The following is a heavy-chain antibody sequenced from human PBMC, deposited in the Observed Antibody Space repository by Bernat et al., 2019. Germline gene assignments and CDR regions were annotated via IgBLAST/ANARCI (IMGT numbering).Heavy chain of an antibody. V-gene: IGHV3-23*01. D-gene: IGHD6-13*01. CDR1: GFTFSSYA. CDR2: ISGSGGST. J-gene: IGHJ4*02. CDR3: AKVKLATSSWYGSDY. Sequence: EVQLLESGGGLVQPGGSLRLSCAASGFTFSSYAMSWVRQAPGKGRGWVSAISGSGGSTYYADSVKGRFTISRDNSKNTLYLQMNSLGAEDTAVYYCAKVKLATSSWYGSDYWGRGTLVTVSS.